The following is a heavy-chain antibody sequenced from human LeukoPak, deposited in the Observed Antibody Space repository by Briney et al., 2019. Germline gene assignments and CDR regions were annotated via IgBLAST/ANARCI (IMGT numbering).Heavy chain of an antibody. CDR2: ICDSGRTI. V-gene: IGHV3-11*01. CDR1: GLTLSNAY. J-gene: IGHJ4*02. Sequence: GGSLRLSCAASGLTLSNAYMRWVRQAPGKGLEWVSYICDSGRTIYYADSVKGRFTISRDNAKNSVYLQMNNLGAEDTAAYYCARDRLGDYDHSGYYDKWGQGTLVTVPS. D-gene: IGHD3-22*01. CDR3: ARDRLGDYDHSGYYDK.